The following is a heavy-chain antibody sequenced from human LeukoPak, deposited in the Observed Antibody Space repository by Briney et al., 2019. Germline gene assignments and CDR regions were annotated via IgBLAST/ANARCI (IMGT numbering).Heavy chain of an antibody. CDR3: ARSIAARTYYFDY. Sequence: ASVKVSCKASGGTFSSYAISWVRQAPGQGLEWMGRIIPIFGIANYAQMFQGRVTITADKSTSTAYMELSSLRSEDTAVYYCARSIAARTYYFDYRGQGTLVTVSS. V-gene: IGHV1-69*04. CDR1: GGTFSSYA. J-gene: IGHJ4*02. D-gene: IGHD6-6*01. CDR2: IIPIFGIA.